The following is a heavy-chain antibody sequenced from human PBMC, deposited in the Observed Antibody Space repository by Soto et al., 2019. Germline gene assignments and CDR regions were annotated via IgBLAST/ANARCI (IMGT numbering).Heavy chain of an antibody. D-gene: IGHD6-6*01. V-gene: IGHV3-30-3*01. CDR3: ARDKDSSPFTRGFDP. Sequence: GGSLRLSCAASGFTFSSYAMHWVRQAPGKGLEWVAVISYDGSNKYYADSVKGRFTISRDNSKNTLYLQMNSLRAEDTAAYYCARDKDSSPFTRGFDPWGQGTLVTVSS. J-gene: IGHJ5*02. CDR2: ISYDGSNK. CDR1: GFTFSSYA.